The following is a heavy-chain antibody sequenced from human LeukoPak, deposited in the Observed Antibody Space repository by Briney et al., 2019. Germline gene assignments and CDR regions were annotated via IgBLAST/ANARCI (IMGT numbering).Heavy chain of an antibody. Sequence: SETLSLTCAVYGGSFSGYYWSWIRQPPGEGLEWIREINHSGSTNYNPSLKSRVTISVDTSKNQFSLKLSSVTAADTAVYYCARAIAAAGYCFDYWGQGTLVTVSS. V-gene: IGHV4-34*01. CDR1: GGSFSGYY. J-gene: IGHJ4*02. D-gene: IGHD6-13*01. CDR3: ARAIAAAGYCFDY. CDR2: INHSGST.